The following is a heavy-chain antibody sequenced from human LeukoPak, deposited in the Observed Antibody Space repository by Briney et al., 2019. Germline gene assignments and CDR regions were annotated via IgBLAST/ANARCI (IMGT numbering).Heavy chain of an antibody. CDR1: GFTFSSYG. D-gene: IGHD6-19*01. V-gene: IGHV3-30*18. CDR3: AKAEYSSGWLGDY. Sequence: GGSLRPSCAASGFTFSSYGMHWVRQAPGKGLEWVAVISYDGSNKYYADSVKGRFTISRDNSKNTLYLQMNSLRAEDTAVYYCAKAEYSSGWLGDYWGQGTLVTVSS. J-gene: IGHJ4*02. CDR2: ISYDGSNK.